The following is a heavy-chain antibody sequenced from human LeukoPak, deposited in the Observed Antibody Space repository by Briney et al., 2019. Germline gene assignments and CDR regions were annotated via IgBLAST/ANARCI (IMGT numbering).Heavy chain of an antibody. V-gene: IGHV3-74*01. D-gene: IGHD6-13*01. CDR2: INGDESNT. CDR3: ARGSDSSSSWYGNWFDP. CDR1: GFTFRNYW. Sequence: PGGSLRLSCAASGFTFRNYWMHWVRQAPGKGLVWVSRINGDESNTRYADSVKGRFTISRDNAKNTLFLQMNSLRAEDTAVYFCARGSDSSSSWYGNWFDPWGQGTLVTVSS. J-gene: IGHJ5*02.